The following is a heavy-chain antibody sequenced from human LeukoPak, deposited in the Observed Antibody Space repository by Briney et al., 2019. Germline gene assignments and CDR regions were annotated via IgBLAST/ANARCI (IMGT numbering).Heavy chain of an antibody. Sequence: GASVKVSCKASGYTFASYGISWVRQAPGQGLEWMGWISAYNGNTNYAQKLQGRVTMTTDTSTSTAYMELRSLRSDDTAVYYCARSMGYIAAAEFDYWGQGTLVTVSS. V-gene: IGHV1-18*01. CDR3: ARSMGYIAAAEFDY. CDR2: ISAYNGNT. D-gene: IGHD6-13*01. J-gene: IGHJ4*02. CDR1: GYTFASYG.